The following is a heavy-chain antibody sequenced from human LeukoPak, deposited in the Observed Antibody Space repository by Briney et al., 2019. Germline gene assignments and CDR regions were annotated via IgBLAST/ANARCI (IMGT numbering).Heavy chain of an antibody. D-gene: IGHD6-19*01. CDR1: GYTFTSYG. CDR3: ARSIAVAGLFMDNWFDP. V-gene: IGHV1-18*01. CDR2: ISAYNGNT. J-gene: IGHJ5*02. Sequence: ASVKVSCKASGYTFTSYGISWVRQAPGQGLEWMGWISAYNGNTNYAQKLQGRVTMTTDTSTSTAYMELRSLRSDDTAVYYCARSIAVAGLFMDNWFDPWGQGTLVTVSS.